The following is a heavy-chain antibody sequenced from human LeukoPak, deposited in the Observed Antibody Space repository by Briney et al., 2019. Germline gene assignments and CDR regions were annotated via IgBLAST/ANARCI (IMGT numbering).Heavy chain of an antibody. CDR1: GFTFDDYG. Sequence: GGSLRLSCAASGFTFDDYGMSWVRQAPGKGLELASGTNWNGGSTGYADSVKGRFTISRDNAKNSLYLQVNSLRAEDTALYYCARELSTGIGYYYMDVWGKGTTVTVSS. CDR2: TNWNGGST. CDR3: ARELSTGIGYYYMDV. V-gene: IGHV3-20*04. J-gene: IGHJ6*03. D-gene: IGHD2-21*02.